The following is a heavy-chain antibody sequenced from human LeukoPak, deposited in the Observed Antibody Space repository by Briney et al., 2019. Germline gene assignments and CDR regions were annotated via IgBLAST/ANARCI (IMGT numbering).Heavy chain of an antibody. CDR3: ARVHSSSGKGFDY. CDR1: VDSVSSNSAA. Sequence: QQSGPGLVIPSQTLSITCAISVDSVSSNSAAWNWIRQSPSRGLEWLGGTYYRSKWYNDYAVSVKSRIIINPDTFQSQFSLQLNSVTPEDTAVYYCARVHSSSGKGFDYWGQGTLVTVSS. J-gene: IGHJ4*02. V-gene: IGHV6-1*01. CDR2: TYYRSKWYN. D-gene: IGHD6-13*01.